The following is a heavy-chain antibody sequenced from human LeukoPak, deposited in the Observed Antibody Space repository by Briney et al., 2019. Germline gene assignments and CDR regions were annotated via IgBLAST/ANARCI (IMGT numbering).Heavy chain of an antibody. V-gene: IGHV3-74*01. J-gene: IGHJ5*02. CDR2: INSDGSST. Sequence: GGSLRLSCAASGFTFSSYWMHWVRQAPGKGLVWVSRINSDGSSTSYADSVKGRFTISRDNAKNTLYLQMDGLRAEDTAVYYLSRPSAGGPWFAAWGQGTLVTVSA. CDR1: GFTFSSYW. CDR3: SRPSAGGPWFAA.